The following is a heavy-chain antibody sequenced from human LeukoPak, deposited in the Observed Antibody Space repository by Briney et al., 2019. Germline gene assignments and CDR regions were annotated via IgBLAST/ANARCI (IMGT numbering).Heavy chain of an antibody. V-gene: IGHV3-53*01. D-gene: IGHD2-21*02. CDR3: ARPSYCGGDCYHDAFDI. CDR1: GFTVSSNY. J-gene: IGHJ3*02. CDR2: IYSGGST. Sequence: PGGSLRLSCAASGFTVSSNYMSWVRQAPGKGLEWVSVIYSGGSTYYADSVKGRFTISRDNSKNTLYLQMNGLRAEDTAVYYCARPSYCGGDCYHDAFDIWGQGTMVTVSS.